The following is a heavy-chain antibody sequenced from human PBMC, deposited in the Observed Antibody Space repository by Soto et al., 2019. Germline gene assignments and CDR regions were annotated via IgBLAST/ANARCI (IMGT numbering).Heavy chain of an antibody. Sequence: EEQLVESGGGLVEPGGSLRLSCAASGFIFSNTWINWVRQAPGKGLEWVGRIKTKIEGGTTNYAAPVKGRFTVSGDDSKNTVYLHMNSLRTEDTAVYYCTADIPNIGANYGMDVWGQGTTVTVSS. J-gene: IGHJ6*02. V-gene: IGHV3-15*07. D-gene: IGHD2-2*02. CDR2: IKTKIEGGTT. CDR1: GFIFSNTW. CDR3: TADIPNIGANYGMDV.